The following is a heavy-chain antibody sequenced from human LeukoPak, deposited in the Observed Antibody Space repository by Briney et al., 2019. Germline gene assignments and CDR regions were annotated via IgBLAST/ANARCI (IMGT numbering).Heavy chain of an antibody. CDR1: GGSISSGGYY. CDR3: ARVEAVTTLDEGYFDY. CDR2: IYYSGST. J-gene: IGHJ4*02. Sequence: SQTLSLTCTVSGGSISSGGYYWSWIRQHPGKGLEWIGYIYYSGSTYYNPSLKSRVTISVDTSKNQFSLKLSSVTAADTAVYYCARVEAVTTLDEGYFDYWGQGTLVTVSS. V-gene: IGHV4-31*03. D-gene: IGHD4-11*01.